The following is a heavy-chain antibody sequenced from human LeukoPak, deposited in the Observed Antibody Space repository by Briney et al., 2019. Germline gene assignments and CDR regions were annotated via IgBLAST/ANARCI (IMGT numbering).Heavy chain of an antibody. CDR3: ARDTPLPDYYDSSGYSRLIDY. V-gene: IGHV3-48*01. CDR2: ISSSSSTI. Sequence: GGSLRLSCAASGFTFSSYSMNWVRQAPGKGLEWVSYISSSSSTIYYADSVKGRFTISRDNAKNSLYLQMNSLRAEDTAVYYCARDTPLPDYYDSSGYSRLIDYWGQGTLVTVSS. J-gene: IGHJ4*02. CDR1: GFTFSSYS. D-gene: IGHD3-22*01.